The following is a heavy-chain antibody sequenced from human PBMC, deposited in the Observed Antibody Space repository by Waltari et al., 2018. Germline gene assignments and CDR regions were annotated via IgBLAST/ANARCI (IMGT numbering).Heavy chain of an antibody. CDR3: ARGGLWSGYYALKY. J-gene: IGHJ4*02. CDR2: INAGNGNT. V-gene: IGHV1-3*03. Sequence: QVQLVQSGAEGKKPGASVKVSCKASGNTCTSYAMHWVSQAPGQRLEWMGWINAGNGNTKYSQEFQGRVTITRDTSASTAYMELSSLRSEDMAVYYCARGGLWSGYYALKYWGQGTLVTVSS. D-gene: IGHD3-3*01. CDR1: GNTCTSYA.